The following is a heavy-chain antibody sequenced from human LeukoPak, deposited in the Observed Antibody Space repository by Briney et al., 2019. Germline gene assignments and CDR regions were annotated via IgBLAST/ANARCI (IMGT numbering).Heavy chain of an antibody. Sequence: ASETLSLTCTVSGGSVSDYYWSWIRQSPGKGLEWIGYIYYTGSTNYNPSLKSRVTISADTSKNEFSLKLNSVTAADTAIYYCASRKLGNDYWGQGTLVTVSS. CDR1: GGSVSDYY. V-gene: IGHV4-59*02. D-gene: IGHD7-27*01. CDR3: ASRKLGNDY. J-gene: IGHJ4*02. CDR2: IYYTGST.